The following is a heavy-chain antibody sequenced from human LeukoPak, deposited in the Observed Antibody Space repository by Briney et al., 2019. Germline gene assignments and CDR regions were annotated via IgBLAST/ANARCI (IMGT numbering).Heavy chain of an antibody. V-gene: IGHV3-30*18. CDR3: AKGIGYGGMDV. D-gene: IGHD5-12*01. CDR1: GFTFSGYG. CDR2: ISYDGHNE. Sequence: GGSLRLSCAASGFTFSGYGMHWVRQAPGKGLEWVAIISYDGHNEYYADSVKGRFTISRDNSKNTVLLQMNSLRVEDTAVYYCAKGIGYGGMDVWGQGTTLIVPS. J-gene: IGHJ6*02.